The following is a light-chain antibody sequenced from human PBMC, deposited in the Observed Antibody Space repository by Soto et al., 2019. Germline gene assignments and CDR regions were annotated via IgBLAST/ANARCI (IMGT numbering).Light chain of an antibody. CDR2: AAS. Sequence: IQLTQSPSSLSASVGDRVTITCRASQGISSYLAWYQQKPGKAPKLLIYAASTLQSGVPSRFSGSGSGTDFTLTISSLQPEDCATYYCQQLNSYTFGQGTKLEIK. J-gene: IGKJ2*01. V-gene: IGKV1-9*01. CDR3: QQLNSYT. CDR1: QGISSY.